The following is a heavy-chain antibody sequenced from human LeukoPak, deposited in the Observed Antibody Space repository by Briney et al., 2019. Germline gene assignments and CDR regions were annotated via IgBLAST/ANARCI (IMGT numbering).Heavy chain of an antibody. D-gene: IGHD2-15*01. Sequence: GASVKVSCKASGGTFIRYAISWVRQAPGQGLEWMGGIIPIFGTANYSQKFQGRVTITADESTSTAYMELNSLRSEDTAVYYCARVVVVIAATPSAWFDPWGQGTLVTVSS. J-gene: IGHJ5*02. CDR2: IIPIFGTA. V-gene: IGHV1-69*13. CDR3: ARVVVVIAATPSAWFDP. CDR1: GGTFIRYA.